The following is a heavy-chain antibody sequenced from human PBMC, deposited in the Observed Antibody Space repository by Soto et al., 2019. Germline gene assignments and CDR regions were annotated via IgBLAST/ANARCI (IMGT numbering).Heavy chain of an antibody. CDR3: AKDEGMYYDFWSGSY. Sequence: GGSLRLSCAASGFTFDDYAMHWVRQAPGKGLEWVSGISWNSGSIGYADSVKGRFTISRDNAKNSLYLQMNSLRAEDTALYYCAKDEGMYYDFWSGSYWGQGTLVTVSS. CDR2: ISWNSGSI. D-gene: IGHD3-3*01. CDR1: GFTFDDYA. J-gene: IGHJ4*02. V-gene: IGHV3-9*01.